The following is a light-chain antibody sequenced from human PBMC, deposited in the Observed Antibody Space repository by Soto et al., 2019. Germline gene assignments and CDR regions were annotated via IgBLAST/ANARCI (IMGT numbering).Light chain of an antibody. Sequence: DIVVTQSTGTLSLSPGERATLSCRASQSVSSSYLAWYQQKPGQAPRLLIYGASSRATVIPDRFSGSGSGTDFTLTISRLEPEDFAVYYCQQYGSSPSWTFGQGTKVDIK. CDR3: QQYGSSPSWT. CDR2: GAS. CDR1: QSVSSSY. J-gene: IGKJ1*01. V-gene: IGKV3-20*01.